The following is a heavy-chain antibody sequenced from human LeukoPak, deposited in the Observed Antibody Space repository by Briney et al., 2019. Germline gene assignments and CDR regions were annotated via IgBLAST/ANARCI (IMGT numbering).Heavy chain of an antibody. CDR1: GGSFSAYY. V-gene: IGHV4-34*01. J-gene: IGHJ4*02. Sequence: SETLSLTCAVYGGSFSAYYWTYIRQPLGKGLEWIGEISHSGDAKYNPSLKSRLSISVDTSKNQFSLKLNSVTAADTAVYYCATFRWAVGFEYWDQGTLVTVSS. CDR2: ISHSGDA. D-gene: IGHD2-15*01. CDR3: ATFRWAVGFEY.